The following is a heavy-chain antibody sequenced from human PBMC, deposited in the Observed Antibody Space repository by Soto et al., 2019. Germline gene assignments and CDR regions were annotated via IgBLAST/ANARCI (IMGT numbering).Heavy chain of an antibody. CDR2: IYYSGST. Sequence: SETLSLTCAVSGXXXXXXXXXXXWXXQXPGKGLEWIGYIYYSGSTYYNPSLKSRVTISVDTSKNQFSLKLSSVTAADTAVYYCARDRSGYDLRAFDYWGQGTLVTVAS. CDR1: GXXXXXXXXX. D-gene: IGHD5-12*01. V-gene: IGHV4-30-4*01. J-gene: IGHJ4*02. CDR3: ARDRSGYDLRAFDY.